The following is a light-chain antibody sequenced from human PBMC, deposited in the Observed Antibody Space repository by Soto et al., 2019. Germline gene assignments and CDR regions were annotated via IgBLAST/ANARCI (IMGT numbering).Light chain of an antibody. V-gene: IGKV1-39*01. CDR1: QCISTY. CDR3: QQSYSTTWT. CDR2: AAS. Sequence: DIQMTQSPSSLSASVGDRVTIPCRASQCISTYLNWYQQKPGKAPKLLIYAASSLQSGVPSRFSGNGSETDFTLTISSLQPEDFATYSCQQSYSTTWTFGQGTKVDIK. J-gene: IGKJ1*01.